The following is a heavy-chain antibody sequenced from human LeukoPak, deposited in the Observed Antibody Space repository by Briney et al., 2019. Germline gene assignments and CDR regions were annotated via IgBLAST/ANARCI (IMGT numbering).Heavy chain of an antibody. CDR2: INPNSGGT. Sequence: ASVKVSCKASGYTFTGYYMHWVRQAPGQGLEWMGWINPNSGGTSYAQKFQGRVTMTRDTSISTAYMELSRLRSDNTAVYYCARGACSGGSCFLGWGQGTLVTVSS. J-gene: IGHJ4*02. CDR1: GYTFTGYY. D-gene: IGHD2-15*01. CDR3: ARGACSGGSCFLG. V-gene: IGHV1-2*02.